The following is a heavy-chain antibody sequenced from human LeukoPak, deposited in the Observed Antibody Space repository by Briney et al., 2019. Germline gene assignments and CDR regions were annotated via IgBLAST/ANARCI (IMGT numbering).Heavy chain of an antibody. J-gene: IGHJ4*02. CDR1: GYTFTRYY. V-gene: IGHV1-46*01. CDR3: ARAPGYGGNSDY. CDR2: INPSGDST. D-gene: IGHD4-23*01. Sequence: ASVKVSCKASGYTFTRYYIHWVRQAPGQGLEWMGTINPSGDSTSYAQKFQGRVTMTRDTSTSTVYMELSSLTSEDPAVYYCARAPGYGGNSDYWGQGTLVTVSS.